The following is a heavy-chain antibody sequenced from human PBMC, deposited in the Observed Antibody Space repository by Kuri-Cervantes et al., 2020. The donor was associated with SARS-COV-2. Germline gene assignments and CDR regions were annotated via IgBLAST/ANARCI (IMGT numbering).Heavy chain of an antibody. J-gene: IGHJ5*02. CDR1: GGSFSGYY. CDR3: ARVGAGVCSSASCYSRAFDP. V-gene: IGHV4-34*01. D-gene: IGHD2-2*02. Sequence: GSLRLSCAVYGGSFSGYYWSWIRQPPGKGLEWIGEISHSGSTNYNPSLKTRVTISVNTSKNQFSLKLSSVTAADTAVYYCARVGAGVCSSASCYSRAFDPWGQGTLVTVSS. CDR2: ISHSGST.